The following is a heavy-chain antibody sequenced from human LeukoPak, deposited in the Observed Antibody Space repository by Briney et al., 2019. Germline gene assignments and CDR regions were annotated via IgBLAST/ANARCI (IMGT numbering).Heavy chain of an antibody. J-gene: IGHJ4*02. V-gene: IGHV3-9*01. CDR2: ISWNSGSI. Sequence: GGSLRLSCAASGFTFDDYAMHWVRQAPGKGLEWVSGISWNSGSIGYADSVKGRFTISRDNAENSLYLQMNSLRAEDTALYYCAKVFCSSTSCDAIFDYWGQGTLVTVSS. CDR3: AKVFCSSTSCDAIFDY. CDR1: GFTFDDYA. D-gene: IGHD2-2*01.